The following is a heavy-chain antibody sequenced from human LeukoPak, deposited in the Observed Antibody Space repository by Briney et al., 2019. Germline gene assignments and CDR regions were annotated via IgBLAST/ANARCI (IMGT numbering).Heavy chain of an antibody. Sequence: TGGSLRLSCAASGFTFSSYAMSWVRQAPGKGLEWVSAISGSGGSTYYADSVKGRFTISRDNSKNTLYLQMNSLRAEDTAVYSCAKARGVSMITFGGVLDYWGQGTLVTVSS. CDR3: AKARGVSMITFGGVLDY. D-gene: IGHD3-16*01. CDR1: GFTFSSYA. V-gene: IGHV3-23*01. J-gene: IGHJ4*02. CDR2: ISGSGGST.